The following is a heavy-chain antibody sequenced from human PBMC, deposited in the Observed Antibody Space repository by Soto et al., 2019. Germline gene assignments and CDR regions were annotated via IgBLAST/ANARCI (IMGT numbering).Heavy chain of an antibody. CDR1: GGTFSSYA. CDR3: ARGMVVAATLVSRYYYYGMDV. V-gene: IGHV1-69*01. J-gene: IGHJ6*02. CDR2: IIPIFGTA. Sequence: QVQLVQSGAEVKKPGSSVKVSCKASGGTFSSYAISWVRQAPGQGLEWMGGIIPIFGTANYAQKLQGRVTITADESTSTAYMELSSLRSEDTAVYYCARGMVVAATLVSRYYYYGMDVWGQGTTVTVSS. D-gene: IGHD2-15*01.